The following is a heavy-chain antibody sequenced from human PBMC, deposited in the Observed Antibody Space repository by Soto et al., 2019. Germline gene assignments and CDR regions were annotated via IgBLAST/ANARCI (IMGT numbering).Heavy chain of an antibody. Sequence: SVKVSCKASGGTFSSYAISWVRQAPGQGLEWMGGIIPIFGTANYAQKFQGRVTITADESTSTAYMELSSLRSEDTAVYYCARDQAYYYDSSGYHTLDYWGQGNLVTVSS. CDR1: GGTFSSYA. CDR3: ARDQAYYYDSSGYHTLDY. V-gene: IGHV1-69*13. J-gene: IGHJ4*02. D-gene: IGHD3-22*01. CDR2: IIPIFGTA.